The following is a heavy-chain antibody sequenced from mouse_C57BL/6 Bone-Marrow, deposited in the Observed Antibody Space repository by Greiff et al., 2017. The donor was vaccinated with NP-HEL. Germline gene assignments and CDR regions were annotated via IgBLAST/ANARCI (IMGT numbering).Heavy chain of an antibody. CDR3: EGIYYYGSSSFDY. J-gene: IGHJ2*01. CDR1: GYTFTSYG. D-gene: IGHD1-1*01. CDR2: IYPRSGNT. V-gene: IGHV1-81*01. Sequence: VMLVESGAELARPGASVKLSCKASGYTFTSYGISWVKQRTGQGLEWIGEIYPRSGNTYYNEKFKGKATLTADKSSSTAYMELRSLTSEDSAVYFCEGIYYYGSSSFDYWGQGTTLTVSS.